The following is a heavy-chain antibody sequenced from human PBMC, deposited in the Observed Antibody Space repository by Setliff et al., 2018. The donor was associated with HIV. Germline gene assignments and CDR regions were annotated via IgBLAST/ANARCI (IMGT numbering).Heavy chain of an antibody. J-gene: IGHJ4*02. D-gene: IGHD3-10*01. CDR1: GASISSSGYY. V-gene: IGHV4-39*07. Sequence: SETLSLTCTVSGASISSSGYYWGWIRQPPGKGLEWIGEIYHSGSTNYNPSLKSRVTISVDTSKNQFSLKLSSVTAADTAVYYCARDRNYYESGSDYRDYFDYWGQGTLVTVSS. CDR2: IYHSGST. CDR3: ARDRNYYESGSDYRDYFDY.